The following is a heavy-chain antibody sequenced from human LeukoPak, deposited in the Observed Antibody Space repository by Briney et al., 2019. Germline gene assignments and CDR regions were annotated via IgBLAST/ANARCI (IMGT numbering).Heavy chain of an antibody. D-gene: IGHD6-19*01. V-gene: IGHV4-61*02. J-gene: IGHJ5*02. CDR1: GGSTSSGSYY. CDR3: ARGAGIAVAGTRFDP. CDR2: IYTSGST. Sequence: SETLSLTCTVSGGSTSSGSYYWSWIRQPAGKGLEWIGRIYTSGSTNYNPSLKSRVTISVDTSKNQFSLKLSSVTAADTAVYYCARGAGIAVAGTRFDPWGQGTLVTVSS.